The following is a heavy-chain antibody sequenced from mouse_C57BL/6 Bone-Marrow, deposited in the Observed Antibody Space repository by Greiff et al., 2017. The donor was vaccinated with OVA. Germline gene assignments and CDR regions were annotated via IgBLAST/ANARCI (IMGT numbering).Heavy chain of an antibody. J-gene: IGHJ2*01. Sequence: VQLQQSGTELVKPGASVKLSCKASGYTFTSYWMHWVKQRPGQGLEWIGNINPSNGGTNYNEKFKSKATLTVDKSSSTAYMQLSSLTSEDSAVYYCARTEMYYYGSSYLDYWGQGTTLTVSS. CDR1: GYTFTSYW. V-gene: IGHV1-53*01. CDR3: ARTEMYYYGSSYLDY. D-gene: IGHD1-1*01. CDR2: INPSNGGT.